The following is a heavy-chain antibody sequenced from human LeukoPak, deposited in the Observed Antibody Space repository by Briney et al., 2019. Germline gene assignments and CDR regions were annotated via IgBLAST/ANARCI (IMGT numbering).Heavy chain of an antibody. CDR2: IYHSGST. D-gene: IGHD2-2*01. Sequence: PSGTLSLTCAVSGGSISSSNWWSWVRQPPGKGLEWIGEIYHSGSTNYNPSLKSRVTISVDKSKNQFSLKLSSVTAADTAVYYCARVTVVPAATSDYYYYGMDVWGQGTTVTVSS. J-gene: IGHJ6*02. CDR3: ARVTVVPAATSDYYYYGMDV. V-gene: IGHV4-4*02. CDR1: GGSISSSNW.